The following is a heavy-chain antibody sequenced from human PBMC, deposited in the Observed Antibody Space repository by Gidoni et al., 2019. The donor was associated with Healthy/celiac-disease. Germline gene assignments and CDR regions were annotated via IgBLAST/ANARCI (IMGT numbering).Heavy chain of an antibody. J-gene: IGHJ6*02. Sequence: QVQLVESGGGLVKPGGSLRLSCAASGFTVSDSHLRWIRQAPGKGLEWVSYHRSSGSTIYYADSVKGRFTISRDNAKNSLYLQMSSLSAEDTPVYYCARAYYDYIWGSCRIYYYYGMDVWGQGTTVTVSS. CDR2: HRSSGSTI. V-gene: IGHV3-11*01. D-gene: IGHD3-16*02. CDR3: ARAYYDYIWGSCRIYYYYGMDV. CDR1: GFTVSDSH.